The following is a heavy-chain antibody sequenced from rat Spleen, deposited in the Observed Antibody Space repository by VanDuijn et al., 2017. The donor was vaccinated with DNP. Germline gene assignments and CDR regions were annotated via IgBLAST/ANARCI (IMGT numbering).Heavy chain of an antibody. CDR1: GFSFHDSW. J-gene: IGHJ4*01. Sequence: EVQLVESGGDLVQPGRSLKLSCVASGFSFHDSWMGWVRQAPGKGLEWIGEINKDSSTINYTPSLKDKFTISRDNAQNTLYLQRSKLGSEDTAIYYCAKSAFYAMYVWGQGTSVTVSS. V-gene: IGHV4-2*01. CDR3: AKSAFYAMYV. CDR2: INKDSSTI.